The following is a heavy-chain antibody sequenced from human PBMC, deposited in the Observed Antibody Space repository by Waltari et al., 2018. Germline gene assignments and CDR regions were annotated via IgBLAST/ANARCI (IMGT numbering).Heavy chain of an antibody. CDR3: ARGGDYIWGTYRGYYYMDV. CDR2: VNPNEGSA. CDR1: GYTFTNYY. D-gene: IGHD3-16*02. Sequence: QVQLVQSGAEVKKPGASVKVSCKASGYTFTNYYMQWVRQATGQVLEWMGIVNPNEGSASYAQKFQGRVTMTRDTSTSTVYMSLSSLRSEDTAVYYWARGGDYIWGTYRGYYYMDVWGKGTTVTVSS. V-gene: IGHV1-46*01. J-gene: IGHJ6*03.